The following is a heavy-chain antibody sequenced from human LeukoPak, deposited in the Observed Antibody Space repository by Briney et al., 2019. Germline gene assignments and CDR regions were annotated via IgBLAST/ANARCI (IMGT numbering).Heavy chain of an antibody. V-gene: IGHV1-46*01. CDR2: INPSGGST. D-gene: IGHD1-26*01. CDR3: ARAEVIVGTTGFDY. J-gene: IGHJ4*01. CDR1: GYTFISYY. Sequence: ASVRVSCKASGYTFISYYMHWVRQAPGQGLEWMGIINPSGGSTNYAQKFQGRVTMTRDTSTSTVYMELSSLRSEDTAVCYCARAEVIVGTTGFDYWGHVTLCSVSS.